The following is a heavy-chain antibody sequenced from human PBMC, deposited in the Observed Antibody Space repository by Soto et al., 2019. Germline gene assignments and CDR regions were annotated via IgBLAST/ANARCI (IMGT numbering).Heavy chain of an antibody. D-gene: IGHD2-2*01. Sequence: SVKVSCKASGGTFSSYAISWVRQAPGQGLEWMGGIIPIFGTANYAQKFQGRVTITADKSTSTAYMELSSLRSEDTAVYYCARDSTERVVVPAATLKDYYYYYGMDVWGQGTTVTVSS. CDR3: ARDSTERVVVPAATLKDYYYYYGMDV. J-gene: IGHJ6*02. CDR2: IIPIFGTA. V-gene: IGHV1-69*06. CDR1: GGTFSSYA.